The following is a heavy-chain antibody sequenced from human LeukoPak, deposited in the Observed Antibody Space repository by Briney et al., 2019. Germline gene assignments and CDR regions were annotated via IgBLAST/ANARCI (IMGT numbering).Heavy chain of an antibody. Sequence: GSLRLSCAASGFTFSSYWLSWIRQAPGKGLEWVSYISSSGNTTKNADSVKGRFTITRDNAKNSLYLQMNSLRAEDTAVYYCARDGGSAWFLDYWGQGTLVTVSS. CDR3: ARDGGSAWFLDY. V-gene: IGHV3-48*04. D-gene: IGHD6-19*01. CDR2: ISSSGNTT. CDR1: GFTFSSYW. J-gene: IGHJ4*02.